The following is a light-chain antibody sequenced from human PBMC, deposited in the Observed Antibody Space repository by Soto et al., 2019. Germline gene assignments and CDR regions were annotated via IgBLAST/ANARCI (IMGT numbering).Light chain of an antibody. J-gene: IGKJ3*01. CDR2: AAS. CDR1: QSISSY. Sequence: DIQMTPSPSSLSASVGDRVTITCRASQSISSYLNWYQQKPGKAPKLLIYAASSLQSGDPSRFSGSGSGTDFTLTISSLQPEDFATYYCQQSYSTPFTFGPGNKVDIK. V-gene: IGKV1-39*01. CDR3: QQSYSTPFT.